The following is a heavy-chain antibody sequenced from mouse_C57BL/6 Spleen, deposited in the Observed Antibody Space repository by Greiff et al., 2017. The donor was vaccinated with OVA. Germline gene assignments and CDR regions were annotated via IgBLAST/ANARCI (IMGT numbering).Heavy chain of an antibody. Sequence: VQLQQPGAELVEPGASVKMSCKASGYTFTSYWITWVKQRPGQGLAWIGDIYPGSGSTNYNEKFKSKATLTVDTSSSTAYMQLSSLTTVDSAVYYCARYPYDYGGGFAYWGQGTLVTVSA. CDR1: GYTFTSYW. V-gene: IGHV1-55*01. D-gene: IGHD2-4*01. CDR3: ARYPYDYGGGFAY. J-gene: IGHJ3*01. CDR2: IYPGSGST.